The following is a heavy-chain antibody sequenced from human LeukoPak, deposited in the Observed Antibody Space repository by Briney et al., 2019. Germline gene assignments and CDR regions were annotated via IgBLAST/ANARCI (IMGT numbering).Heavy chain of an antibody. CDR1: GFIFSSDS. Sequence: GGSLRLSCAASGFIFSSDSMNWVPQAPGKGLEWVSYISSSSSTIYYADSVKGRFTISRDNGKNSLYLQMNSLRDEDTAVYYCARGAAPVDIVATIHFDYWGQGTLVTVSS. D-gene: IGHD5-12*01. CDR2: ISSSSSTI. V-gene: IGHV3-48*02. CDR3: ARGAAPVDIVATIHFDY. J-gene: IGHJ4*02.